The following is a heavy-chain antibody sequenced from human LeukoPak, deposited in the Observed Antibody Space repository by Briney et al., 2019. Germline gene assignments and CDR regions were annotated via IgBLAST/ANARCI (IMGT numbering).Heavy chain of an antibody. Sequence: SETLSLTCTVSGGSISSYYWSWIRQPPGKGLEWIGEINHSGSTNYNPSLKSRVTISVDTSKNQFSLKLSSVTAADTAVYYCASVYCSSTSCYLGYFDYWGQGTLVTVSS. D-gene: IGHD2-2*01. V-gene: IGHV4-34*01. J-gene: IGHJ4*02. CDR3: ASVYCSSTSCYLGYFDY. CDR2: INHSGST. CDR1: GGSISSYY.